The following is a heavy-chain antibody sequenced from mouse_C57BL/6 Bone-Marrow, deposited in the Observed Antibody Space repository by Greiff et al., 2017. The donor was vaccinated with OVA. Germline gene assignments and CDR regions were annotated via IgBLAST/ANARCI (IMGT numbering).Heavy chain of an antibody. CDR3: ARSYYSNYDWFAY. J-gene: IGHJ3*01. D-gene: IGHD2-5*01. CDR2: IYPGSGNT. Sequence: QVQLQQSGPELVKPGASVKISCKASGYSFTSYYIHWVKQRPGQGLEWIGWIYPGSGNTKYNEKFKGKATLTADTSSSTAYMQLSSLTSEDSAVYYCARSYYSNYDWFAYWGQGTLVTVSA. V-gene: IGHV1-66*01. CDR1: GYSFTSYY.